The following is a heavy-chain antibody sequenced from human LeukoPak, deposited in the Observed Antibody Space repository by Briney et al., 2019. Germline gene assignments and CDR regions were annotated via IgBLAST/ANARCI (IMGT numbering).Heavy chain of an antibody. D-gene: IGHD3-16*01. CDR3: ARFTYTTRPSDV. J-gene: IGHJ6*04. CDR1: NGSISGYY. Sequence: LETLSLTCSVSNGSISGYYWSWIRQPPGQTLEWIGYIYSSGSTNYNPSLQSRVTMSVDTSMNQFSLRLSSVTAADTAIYYCARFTYTTRPSDVWGKGTTVTVSS. V-gene: IGHV4-4*09. CDR2: IYSSGST.